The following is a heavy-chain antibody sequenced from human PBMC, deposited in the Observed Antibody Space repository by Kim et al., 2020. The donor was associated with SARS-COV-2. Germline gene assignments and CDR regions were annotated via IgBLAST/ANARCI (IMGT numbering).Heavy chain of an antibody. CDR3: TRDTVNDYGDYGGVGGYYGMDV. V-gene: IGHV3-49*04. Sequence: GGSLRLSCTASGFTFGDYAMSWVRQAPGKGLEWVGFIRSKGDGGTTEYAASVKGRFTISRDDSKSIAYLQMNSLKTEDTAVYYCTRDTVNDYGDYGGVGGYYGMDVWGQGTTVTVSS. CDR1: GFTFGDYA. CDR2: IRSKGDGGTT. J-gene: IGHJ6*02. D-gene: IGHD4-17*01.